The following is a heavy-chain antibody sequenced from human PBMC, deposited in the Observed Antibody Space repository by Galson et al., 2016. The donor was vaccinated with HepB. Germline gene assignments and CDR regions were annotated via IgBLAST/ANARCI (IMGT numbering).Heavy chain of an antibody. CDR3: AKVRPGNLAGAGRSYGMDV. CDR2: ISGSSGSP. D-gene: IGHD3-16*01. J-gene: IGHJ6*02. V-gene: IGHV3-23*01. CDR1: GFTFSNYA. Sequence: SLRLSCAASGFTFSNYAMTWVRQAPGKGLEWVSSISGSSGSPYYADSVKGRFTISRDNSKNTLYLQMNSLRAEDTAVYYCAKVRPGNLAGAGRSYGMDVWGQGTTVTVS.